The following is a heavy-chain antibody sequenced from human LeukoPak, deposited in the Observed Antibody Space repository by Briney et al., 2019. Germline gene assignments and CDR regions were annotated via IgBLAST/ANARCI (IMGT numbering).Heavy chain of an antibody. D-gene: IGHD1-1*01. CDR2: IKSKTDGGTT. J-gene: IGHJ4*02. V-gene: IGHV3-15*01. CDR1: GFTFSNAW. CDR3: TTDLYNWNDEGFDY. Sequence: GGSLRLSCAASGFTFSNAWMSWVRQAPGKGLEWVGRIKSKTDGGTTDYAAPVKGRFTISRDDSKNTLYLQMNSLKTEDTAVYYCTTDLYNWNDEGFDYWGQGTLVTVSS.